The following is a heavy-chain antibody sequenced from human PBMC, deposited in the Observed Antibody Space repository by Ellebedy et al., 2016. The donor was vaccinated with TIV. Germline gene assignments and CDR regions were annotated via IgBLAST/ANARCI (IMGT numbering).Heavy chain of an antibody. D-gene: IGHD2-21*02. CDR1: GFTFRNYA. CDR2: ISSTGGST. CDR3: AKDRSGFVVVTGSFDY. Sequence: GGSLRLSCAASGFTFRNYAMAWVRQAPGKGLEWVSFISSTGGSTYYADSVKGRFTISRDDSNNMLYMKMNSLRAEDTAVYYCAKDRSGFVVVTGSFDYWGQGTLVTVSS. J-gene: IGHJ4*02. V-gene: IGHV3-23*01.